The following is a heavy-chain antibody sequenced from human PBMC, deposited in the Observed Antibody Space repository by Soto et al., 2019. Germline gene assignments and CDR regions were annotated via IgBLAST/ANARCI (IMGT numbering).Heavy chain of an antibody. CDR1: AYTFTSYG. V-gene: IGHV1-18*01. CDR3: ARDDFWSGYYRENYYGMDV. Sequence: SVKVSCKASAYTFTSYGISWVRQAPGQGLEWMGWISAYNGNTNYAQKLQGRVTMTTDTSTSTAYMELRSLRSDDTAVYYCARDDFWSGYYRENYYGMDVWGQGTTVTGSS. CDR2: ISAYNGNT. D-gene: IGHD3-3*01. J-gene: IGHJ6*02.